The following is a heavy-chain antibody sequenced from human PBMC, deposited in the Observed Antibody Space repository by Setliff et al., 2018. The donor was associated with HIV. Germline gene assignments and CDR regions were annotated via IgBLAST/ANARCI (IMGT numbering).Heavy chain of an antibody. CDR2: ISTYSGNT. CDR1: GYTFTNYD. D-gene: IGHD3-16*01. V-gene: IGHV1-18*01. Sequence: ASVKVSCKASGYTFTNYDISWVRQAPGQGLEWMGWISTYSGNTNYAQKPQGRVTMTTDTSTSTAYMELRSLRSDDTAVYYCARVEAFGGVSYSYYYMDVWGKGTTATVAS. J-gene: IGHJ6*03. CDR3: ARVEAFGGVSYSYYYMDV.